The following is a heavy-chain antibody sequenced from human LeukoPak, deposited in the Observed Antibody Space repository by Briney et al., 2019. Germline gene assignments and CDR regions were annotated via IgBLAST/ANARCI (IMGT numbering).Heavy chain of an antibody. Sequence: SSYIYYADSLKGRFTISRDNAKNSLYLQMNSLRAEDTAVYYCARDRVVPAAMEVGIAAAGRTIDYWGQGTLVTVSS. CDR2: SSYI. D-gene: IGHD6-13*01. J-gene: IGHJ4*02. CDR3: ARDRVVPAAMEVGIAAAGRTIDY. V-gene: IGHV3-21*01.